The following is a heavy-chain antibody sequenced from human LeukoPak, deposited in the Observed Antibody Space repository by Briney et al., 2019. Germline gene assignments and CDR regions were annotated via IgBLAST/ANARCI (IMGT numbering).Heavy chain of an antibody. V-gene: IGHV3-23*01. J-gene: IGHJ4*02. CDR3: AKGHYYDSSGYYPFDY. D-gene: IGHD3-22*01. Sequence: GGSLRLSCAASGFTFSSYAMSWVRQAPGKGLEWVSAISGSGGSTYYADSVKGRFTISRDNSKNTLYLQTNSLRAEDTAVYYCAKGHYYDSSGYYPFDYWGQGTLVTVSS. CDR2: ISGSGGST. CDR1: GFTFSSYA.